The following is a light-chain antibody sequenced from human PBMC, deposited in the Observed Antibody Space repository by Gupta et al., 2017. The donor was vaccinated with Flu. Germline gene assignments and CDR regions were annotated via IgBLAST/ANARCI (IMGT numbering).Light chain of an antibody. CDR3: GTWDNSLTTNWL. CDR2: ENN. J-gene: IGLJ3*02. V-gene: IGLV1-51*02. CDR1: SSNIGNNY. Sequence: QSVLTQPPSVSAAPGQTVTISCSGSSSNIGNNYVSLYQHLPGTAPKLLIYENNKRPSGIPDRFSGSKSGTSATLGITGLQTGDEADDYCGTWDNSLTTNWLFGGGTKLT.